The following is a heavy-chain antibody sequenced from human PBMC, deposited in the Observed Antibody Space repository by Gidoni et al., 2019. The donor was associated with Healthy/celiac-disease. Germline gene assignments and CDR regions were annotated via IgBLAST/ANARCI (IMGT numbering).Heavy chain of an antibody. J-gene: IGHJ4*02. Sequence: EVQLLESGGGLVQPGGSLRLSCAASGVSSRSYAMRWVRQAPGKGLAWVSAISGRGGSTYYADSVKGRFTISRDKSKNTLYLQMNSLRAEDTAVYYCAKDVGGLTVTTPAFPQGLVDYWGQGTLVTVSS. V-gene: IGHV3-23*01. CDR2: ISGRGGST. D-gene: IGHD4-17*01. CDR3: AKDVGGLTVTTPAFPQGLVDY. CDR1: GVSSRSYA.